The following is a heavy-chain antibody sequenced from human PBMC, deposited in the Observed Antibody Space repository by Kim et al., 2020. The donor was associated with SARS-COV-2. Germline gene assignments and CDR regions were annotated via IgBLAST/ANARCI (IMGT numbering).Heavy chain of an antibody. CDR2: INPNSGGT. D-gene: IGHD3-3*01. J-gene: IGHJ6*02. CDR1: GYTFTGYY. CDR3: ARDTTGAIFGVVKGSMDV. V-gene: IGHV1-2*02. Sequence: ASVKVSCKASGYTFTGYYMHWVRQAPGQGLEWMGWINPNSGGTNYAQKFQGRVTMTRDTSISTAYMELSRLRSDDTAVYYCARDTTGAIFGVVKGSMDVWGQGTTVTVSS.